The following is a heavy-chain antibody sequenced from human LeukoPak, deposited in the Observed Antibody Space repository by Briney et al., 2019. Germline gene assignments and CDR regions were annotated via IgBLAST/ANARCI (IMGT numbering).Heavy chain of an antibody. Sequence: ASVKLSCTASGYTFTSYYMHWVRQAPGQGLEWMGIINPSRGSTSQAQTFQGRVTMTRDMSTSTVSMELSSLRSEDTAVYYCARDGGDGYKANWFDTWGQGTLVTVSS. D-gene: IGHD5-24*01. CDR3: ARDGGDGYKANWFDT. J-gene: IGHJ5*02. V-gene: IGHV1-46*01. CDR2: INPSRGST. CDR1: GYTFTSYY.